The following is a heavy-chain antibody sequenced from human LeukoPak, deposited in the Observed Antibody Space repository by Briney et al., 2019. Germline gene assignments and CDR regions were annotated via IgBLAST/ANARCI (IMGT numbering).Heavy chain of an antibody. Sequence: PSETLSLTCTASGDSISSRDSYWGWIRQPPGKGLEWIGSMWFGGTTSYNPSLKSRVTISVDTSKNQFSLKLSSVTAADTAVYYCARTIAASGTWWFDPWGQGTLVTVSS. D-gene: IGHD6-13*01. J-gene: IGHJ5*02. V-gene: IGHV4-39*07. CDR3: ARTIAASGTWWFDP. CDR2: MWFGGTT. CDR1: GDSISSRDSY.